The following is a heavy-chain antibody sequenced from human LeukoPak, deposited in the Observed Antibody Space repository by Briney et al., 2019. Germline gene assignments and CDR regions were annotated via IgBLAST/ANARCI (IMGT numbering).Heavy chain of an antibody. CDR1: GYTFTSYG. CDR3: ARVSEYSGSYPPNY. D-gene: IGHD1-26*01. V-gene: IGHV1-18*01. Sequence: ASVKVSCKASGYTFTSYGISWVRQAPGQGLEWMGWISAYNGNTNYARKLQGRVTMTTDTSTSTAYMELRSLRSDDTAVYYCARVSEYSGSYPPNYWGKGTLVTVSS. CDR2: ISAYNGNT. J-gene: IGHJ4*02.